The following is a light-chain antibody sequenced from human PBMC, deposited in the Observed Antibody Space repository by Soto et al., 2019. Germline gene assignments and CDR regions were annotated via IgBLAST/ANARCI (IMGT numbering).Light chain of an antibody. J-gene: IGLJ1*01. CDR2: EVS. CDR3: SSYSSSSTLV. CDR1: SXDVGGYNY. V-gene: IGLV2-14*01. Sequence: QSALTQPASVSGSPGQSVTIACTGTSXDVGGYNYVSWFQQHPGKAPKLMISEVSNRPSGVSNRFSASKSGNTASLTISGLQSEDEATYYCSSYSSSSTLVFGTGTKVTVL.